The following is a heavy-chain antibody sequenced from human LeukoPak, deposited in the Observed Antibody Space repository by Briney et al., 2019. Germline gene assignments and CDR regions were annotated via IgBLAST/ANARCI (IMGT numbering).Heavy chain of an antibody. CDR3: AKDRGSYRVFDC. Sequence: PGGSLVLSCAASGFTFSNYAMNWVRQAPGKGLEGVSAISGSGGSTYYADSVQGRFTISRDNSKNTLYLQMNSLRAEDTAVYYCAKDRGSYRVFDCGGKGTLVTVS. D-gene: IGHD3-10*01. CDR1: GFTFSNYA. V-gene: IGHV3-23*01. CDR2: ISGSGGST. J-gene: IGHJ4*02.